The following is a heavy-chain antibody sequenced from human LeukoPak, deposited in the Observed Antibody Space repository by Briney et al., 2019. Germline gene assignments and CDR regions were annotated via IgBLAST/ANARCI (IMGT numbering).Heavy chain of an antibody. CDR2: ISSGGST. CDR3: ARETLGWFDP. Sequence: GGSLRLSCAASGFTVCSNYMSWVRQAPGKGLEWVSVISSGGSTYYADSLKGRFTISRDNSKNTLSLQMNSLRAEDAAVYYCARETLGWFDPWGQGTLVTVSS. D-gene: IGHD1-26*01. J-gene: IGHJ5*02. CDR1: GFTVCSNY. V-gene: IGHV3-53*01.